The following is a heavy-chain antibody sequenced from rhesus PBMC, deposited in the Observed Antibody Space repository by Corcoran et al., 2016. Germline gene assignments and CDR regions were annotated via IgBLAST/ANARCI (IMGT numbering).Heavy chain of an antibody. D-gene: IGHD6-13*01. CDR3: ARGPIAAGPALDY. CDR2: ISGSSGST. V-gene: IGHV4-65*01. Sequence: QVQLQESGPGLVKPSETLSLPCAVSGVSISSTNWWSWIRQPPGKGLEWIGYISGSSGSTYYNPSLKSRVSISTDTSKNQFSLKLSSVTAADTAVYYCARGPIAAGPALDYWGQGVLVTVSS. CDR1: GVSISSTNW. J-gene: IGHJ4*01.